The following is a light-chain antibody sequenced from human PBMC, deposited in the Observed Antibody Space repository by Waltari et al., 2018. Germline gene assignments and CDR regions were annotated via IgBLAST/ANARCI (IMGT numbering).Light chain of an antibody. V-gene: IGLV1-44*01. CDR1: SPNIGSNT. CDR3: AAWDVSLNGVV. CDR2: VNN. Sequence: QSVLTQAPSASGTPGQSVAISCSGSSPNIGSNTVNLYQQVPGTAPKLLIYVNNERPSGVPDRFSGSKSGTSASLAISGLQSEDEADYYCAAWDVSLNGVVFGGGTKVTVL. J-gene: IGLJ3*02.